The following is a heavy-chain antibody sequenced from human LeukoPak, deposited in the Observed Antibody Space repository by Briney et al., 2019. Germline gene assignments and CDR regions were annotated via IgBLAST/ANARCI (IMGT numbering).Heavy chain of an antibody. CDR3: AKDGGLAAAGSFYYYYYYMDV. Sequence: PGGSLRLSCAASGFTFSSYGMHWVRQAPGKGLEWVAVISYDGSNKYYADSVKGRFTISRDNSKNTLYLQMNSLRAEDTAVYYCAKDGGLAAAGSFYYYYYYMDVWGKGTTVTVSS. CDR2: ISYDGSNK. D-gene: IGHD6-13*01. V-gene: IGHV3-30*18. J-gene: IGHJ6*03. CDR1: GFTFSSYG.